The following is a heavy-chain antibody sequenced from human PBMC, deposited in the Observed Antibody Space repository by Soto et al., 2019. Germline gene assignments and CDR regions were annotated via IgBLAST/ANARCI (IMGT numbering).Heavy chain of an antibody. V-gene: IGHV1-8*01. CDR3: ARGGYCSGGSCYSYYYYYYGMDV. Sequence: QVQLVQSGAEVKKPGASVKVSCKASGYTFTSYDINWVRQATGQGLEWMGWMNPNSGNTGYAQKFQGRVTMTRNTSISRAYMEVSSRRSEDTAVYYCARGGYCSGGSCYSYYYYYYGMDVWGQGTTVTVSS. D-gene: IGHD2-15*01. J-gene: IGHJ6*02. CDR1: GYTFTSYD. CDR2: MNPNSGNT.